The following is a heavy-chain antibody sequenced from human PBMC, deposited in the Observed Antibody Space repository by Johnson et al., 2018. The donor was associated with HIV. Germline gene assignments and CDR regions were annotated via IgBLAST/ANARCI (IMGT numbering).Heavy chain of an antibody. CDR3: ARDPLLHGSTFDM. CDR1: GFTFSSYW. J-gene: IGHJ3*02. V-gene: IGHV3-74*01. Sequence: EVQLVESGGGVVQPGRSLRLSCAASGFTFSSYWMHWFRQAPGNGLVWVSHINSEGSSTTYADSVKGRFPISRDNAKNTLYLQMNRLRAEDTAVYYCARDPLLHGSTFDMWGPGTMVTVSS. D-gene: IGHD3-10*01. CDR2: INSEGSST.